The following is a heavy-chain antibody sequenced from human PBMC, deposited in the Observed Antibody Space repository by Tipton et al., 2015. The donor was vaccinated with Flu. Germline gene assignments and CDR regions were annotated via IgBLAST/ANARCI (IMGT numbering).Heavy chain of an antibody. Sequence: LRLSCAVSGGPITSGADYWSWIRQHPGKGLEWIGHIYYIGTTNYNPSLKSRVTISMDTSKNQFSLKLSSMTAADTAVYYCARMEWTVTTPRYFDLWGRGTLVTVSS. D-gene: IGHD4-17*01. V-gene: IGHV4-31*02. CDR1: GGPITSGADY. CDR2: IYYIGTT. J-gene: IGHJ2*01. CDR3: ARMEWTVTTPRYFDL.